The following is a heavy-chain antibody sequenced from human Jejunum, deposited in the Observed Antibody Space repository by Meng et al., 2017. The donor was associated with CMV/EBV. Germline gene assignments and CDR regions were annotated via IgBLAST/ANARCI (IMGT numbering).Heavy chain of an antibody. Sequence: FTVSNYEMNWVRQAPGKGLEWVSLITSSGSTKYYADSVAGRFTISRDNAKNSLYLVLNYPRVEDTGVYYCARLERSADSRYRPFDSWGQGSLVTVSS. J-gene: IGHJ4*02. CDR3: ARLERSADSRYRPFDS. CDR2: ITSSGSTK. CDR1: FTVSNYE. V-gene: IGHV3-48*03. D-gene: IGHD5-12*01.